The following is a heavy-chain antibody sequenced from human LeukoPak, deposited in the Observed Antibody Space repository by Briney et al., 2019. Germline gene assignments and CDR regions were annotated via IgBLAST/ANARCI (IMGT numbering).Heavy chain of an antibody. J-gene: IGHJ5*02. Sequence: GSLRLSCAASGFTFSSYSMNWVRQAPGKGLEWVSYISSSSSTIYYADSVKGRFTISRDNAKNSLYLQMNSLRAEDTAVYYCAREGDFWSGYYLNWFDPWGQGTLVTVSS. CDR3: AREGDFWSGYYLNWFDP. D-gene: IGHD3-3*01. CDR2: ISSSSSTI. CDR1: GFTFSSYS. V-gene: IGHV3-48*04.